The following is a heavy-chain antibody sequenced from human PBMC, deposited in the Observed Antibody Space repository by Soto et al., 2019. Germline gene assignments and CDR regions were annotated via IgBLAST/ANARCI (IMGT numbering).Heavy chain of an antibody. V-gene: IGHV1-46*03. CDR3: ASTLGARFDY. D-gene: IGHD1-26*01. CDR2: INPSIGIT. CDR1: GYTFTSQN. J-gene: IGHJ4*02. Sequence: QVQLVQSGAEVKKPGASVKVSCKASGYTFTSQNMHWVRQAPGQGLEWMGVINPSIGITTYAQKFQGRVTMTRDTSTSTVYMEVSSLRSEDMAVYYCASTLGARFDYWGQGTLVTVSS.